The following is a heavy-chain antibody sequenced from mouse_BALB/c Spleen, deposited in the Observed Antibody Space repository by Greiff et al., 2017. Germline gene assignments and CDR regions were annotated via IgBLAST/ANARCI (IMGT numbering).Heavy chain of an antibody. D-gene: IGHD1-1*01. Sequence: EVQRVESGPGLVKPSQSLSLTCTVTGYSITSDYAWNWIRQFPGNKLEWMGYISYSGSTSYNPSLKSRISITRDTSKNQFFLQLNSVTTEDTATYYCARSNYYGSSYGAMDYWGQGTSVTVSS. CDR1: GYSITSDYA. J-gene: IGHJ4*01. V-gene: IGHV3-2*02. CDR3: ARSNYYGSSYGAMDY. CDR2: ISYSGST.